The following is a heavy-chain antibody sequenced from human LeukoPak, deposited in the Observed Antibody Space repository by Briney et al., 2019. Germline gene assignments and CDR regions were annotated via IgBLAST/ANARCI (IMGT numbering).Heavy chain of an antibody. CDR1: GFIVSDKY. J-gene: IGHJ6*02. CDR3: ARDKVTTSAYYYYYGMDV. V-gene: IGHV3-53*01. Sequence: GGSLRLSCVACGFIVSDKYMAWVRQAPGKGLEWVSDINNGERIHYADSVKGRFTISRDNSKNTLYLQMNSLRAEDTAVYYCARDKVTTSAYYYYYGMDVWGQGTTVTVSS. CDR2: INNGERI. D-gene: IGHD4-17*01.